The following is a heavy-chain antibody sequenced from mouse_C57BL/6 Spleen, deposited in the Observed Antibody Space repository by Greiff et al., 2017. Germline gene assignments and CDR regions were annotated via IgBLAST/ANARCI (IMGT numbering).Heavy chain of an antibody. D-gene: IGHD1-1*01. CDR1: GFTFSSYG. J-gene: IGHJ4*01. CDR3: ARRGYYGSSYGYAMDY. V-gene: IGHV5-6*02. Sequence: EVKLVESGGDLVKPGGSLKLSCAASGFTFSSYGMSWVRQTPDKRLEWVATISSGGSYTYYPDSVKGRFTISRDNAKHTLYLQMSSLKSEDTAMYYCARRGYYGSSYGYAMDYWGQGTSVTVSS. CDR2: ISSGGSYT.